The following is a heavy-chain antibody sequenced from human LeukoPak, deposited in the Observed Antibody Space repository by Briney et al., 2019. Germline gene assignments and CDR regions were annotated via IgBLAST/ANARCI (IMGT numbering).Heavy chain of an antibody. CDR1: GGSISSGSYY. CDR3: ARGYSSSWYGDYFDY. CDR2: IYTSGST. J-gene: IGHJ4*02. D-gene: IGHD6-13*01. V-gene: IGHV4-61*02. Sequence: SETLSLTCTVSGGSISSGSYYWSWLRQPAGTGLEWIGRIYTSGSTNYNPSLKSRVTISVDTSKNQFSLKLSSVTAADTAVYYCARGYSSSWYGDYFDYWGQGTLVTVSS.